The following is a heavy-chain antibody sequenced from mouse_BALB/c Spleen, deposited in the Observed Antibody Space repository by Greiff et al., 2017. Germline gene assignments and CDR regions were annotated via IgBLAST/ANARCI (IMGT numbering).Heavy chain of an antibody. Sequence: EVQLQQSGAELVRSGASVKLSCTASGFNIKDYYMHWVKQRPEQGLEWIGWIDPENGDTEYAPKFQGKATMTADTSSNTAYLQLSSLTSEDTAVYYCNGGNYDAMDDWGQGTSVTVSS. J-gene: IGHJ4*01. V-gene: IGHV14-4*02. CDR1: GFNIKDYY. CDR3: NGGNYDAMDD. CDR2: IDPENGDT. D-gene: IGHD2-1*01.